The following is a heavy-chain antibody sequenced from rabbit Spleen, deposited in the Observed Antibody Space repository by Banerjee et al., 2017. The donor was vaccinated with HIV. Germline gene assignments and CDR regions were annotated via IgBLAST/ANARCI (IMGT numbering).Heavy chain of an antibody. V-gene: IGHV1S40*01. J-gene: IGHJ3*01. CDR1: GFSFSSSDW. Sequence: QSLEESGGDLVKPGASLTLTCTASGFSFSSSDWIYWVRQAPGKGLEWIGYIDPVFGTTYYASWATGRFTISKTSSTTVTLQMTSLTAADTATYFCARDLASVIGWNFGWWGQGTLVT. CDR3: ARDLASVIGWNFGW. D-gene: IGHD4-1*01. CDR2: IDPVFGTT.